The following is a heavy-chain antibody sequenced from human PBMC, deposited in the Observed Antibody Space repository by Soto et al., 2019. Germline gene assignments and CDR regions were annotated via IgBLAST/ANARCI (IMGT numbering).Heavy chain of an antibody. D-gene: IGHD6-13*01. CDR1: GDSVSSNSAP. CDR3: ARDHSSSTYGAHDDFDI. V-gene: IGHV6-1*01. Sequence: SQTLSLTCAISGDSVSSNSAPWNWIAQFPSRGLECLGRTYYRSKWYNDYAVSVESRITINLDTSKNQVTLQLNSVTPEDTAVYYCARDHSSSTYGAHDDFDIWGKGTMATVSS. CDR2: TYYRSKWYN. J-gene: IGHJ3*02.